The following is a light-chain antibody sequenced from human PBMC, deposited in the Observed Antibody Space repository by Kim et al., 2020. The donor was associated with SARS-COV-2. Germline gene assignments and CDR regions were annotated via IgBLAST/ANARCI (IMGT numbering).Light chain of an antibody. CDR3: NSYTDDNTYV. Sequence: QSITISCTGTDSDVGGYNFVSWDQQYPGKAPQLIIYDVSNRPSGVSHRFSGSKSGNTASLTISGLQAEDEADYYCNSYTDDNTYVFGTGTKVTVL. CDR2: DVS. V-gene: IGLV2-14*04. CDR1: DSDVGGYNF. J-gene: IGLJ1*01.